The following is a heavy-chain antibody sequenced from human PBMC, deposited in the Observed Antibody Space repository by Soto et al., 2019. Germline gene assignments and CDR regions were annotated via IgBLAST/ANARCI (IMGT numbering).Heavy chain of an antibody. CDR1: GGSITRGGYY. CDR3: ARDPAP. V-gene: IGHV4-31*03. CDR2: IYNSGTT. J-gene: IGHJ5*02. Sequence: QVQLQESGPGLVKPSETLSLTCTVSGGSITRGGYYWSWIRQHPGKVLEWIGYIYNSGTTYYNPSLKSRVTISVDTSKNQFSLKLNSLTAAETAVYYCARDPAPWGQGTLVTVSS.